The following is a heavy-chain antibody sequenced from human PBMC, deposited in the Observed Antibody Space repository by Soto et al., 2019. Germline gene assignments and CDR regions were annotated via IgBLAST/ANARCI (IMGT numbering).Heavy chain of an antibody. CDR2: IWYDGSNK. D-gene: IGHD6-19*01. J-gene: IGHJ4*02. Sequence: QVQLVESGGGVVQPGRSLRLSCAASGFTFSSYGMHWVRQAPGKGLEWVAVIWYDGSNKYYADSVKGRFTISRDNSKNTLYLQMNSLRAEDTAVYYCARELETGGSSGWYDKPDYWGQGTLVTVSS. CDR3: ARELETGGSSGWYDKPDY. V-gene: IGHV3-33*01. CDR1: GFTFSSYG.